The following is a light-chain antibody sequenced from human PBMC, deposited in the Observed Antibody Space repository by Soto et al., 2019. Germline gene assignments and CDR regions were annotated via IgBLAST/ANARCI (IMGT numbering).Light chain of an antibody. CDR3: SSYSISTAYL. Sequence: QSALTQPASVSGSPGQSITISCTGTSSDVGGYDYVSWYQLHPGKAPKLILFEVSNRPSGVSYRSSGSKSGNTASLTISGLQAEDEADYFCSSYSISTAYLFGTGTKVTVL. V-gene: IGLV2-14*01. CDR2: EVS. CDR1: SSDVGGYDY. J-gene: IGLJ1*01.